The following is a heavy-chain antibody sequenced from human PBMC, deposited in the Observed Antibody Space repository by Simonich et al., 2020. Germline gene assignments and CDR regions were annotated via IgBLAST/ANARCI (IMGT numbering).Heavy chain of an antibody. Sequence: QVQLVQSGAEVKKPGASVKVSCKASGYTFTGYFMHWVRQAPGQGIEWMGWNNPNSGGTNYAQKFQCRVTRTRYTSISTAYMELSRLRSDDTAVYYCARGGLGHWYFDLWGRGTLVTVSS. CDR3: ARGGLGHWYFDL. J-gene: IGHJ2*01. V-gene: IGHV1-2*02. D-gene: IGHD6-25*01. CDR2: NNPNSGGT. CDR1: GYTFTGYF.